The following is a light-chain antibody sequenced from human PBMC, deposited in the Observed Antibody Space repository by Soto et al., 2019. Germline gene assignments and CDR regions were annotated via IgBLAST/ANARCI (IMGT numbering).Light chain of an antibody. CDR3: SSYTSSIIPFCV. CDR2: EVS. V-gene: IGLV2-14*01. J-gene: IGLJ1*01. Sequence: QSALTQPASVSGSPGQSITISCTATNSDFGDYNYVSWYQHHPGKAPKLIIYEVSNRPSGVSIRFSGSKSGNTASLTISGLQAEDEPDYYCSSYTSSIIPFCVFGAGTKLTVL. CDR1: NSDFGDYNY.